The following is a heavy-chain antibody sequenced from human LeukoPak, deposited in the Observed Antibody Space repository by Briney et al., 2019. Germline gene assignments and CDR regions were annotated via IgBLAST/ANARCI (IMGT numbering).Heavy chain of an antibody. J-gene: IGHJ5*02. CDR3: AREGTVTTGNWFDP. Sequence: SETLSLTCTVSGGSISSYYWSWIRQPPGKGLEWIGYIYYSGSTNYNPSLKSRVTISVDTSKNQFSLKLSSVTAADTAVYYCAREGTVTTGNWFDPWGQGTLVTVSP. D-gene: IGHD4-11*01. CDR1: GGSISSYY. CDR2: IYYSGST. V-gene: IGHV4-59*01.